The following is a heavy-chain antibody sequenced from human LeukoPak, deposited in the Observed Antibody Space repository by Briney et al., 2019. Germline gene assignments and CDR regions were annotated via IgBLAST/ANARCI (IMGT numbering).Heavy chain of an antibody. V-gene: IGHV5-51*01. J-gene: IGHJ4*02. D-gene: IGHD2-15*01. CDR2: IYLGDSDT. CDR3: ARLLKISGSGEFDY. Sequence: GESLKISCKGSGYSFPSYWIGWVRQMPGKGLECMGVIYLGDSDTRYSPSFQGQVTISADKSISTAYLQWSSLKASDTAMYYCARLLKISGSGEFDYWGQGTLVTVSS. CDR1: GYSFPSYW.